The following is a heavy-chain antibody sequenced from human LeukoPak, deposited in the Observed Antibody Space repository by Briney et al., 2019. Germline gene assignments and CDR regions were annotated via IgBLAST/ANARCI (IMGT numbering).Heavy chain of an antibody. J-gene: IGHJ5*02. CDR2: INANTGNP. CDR3: ARSPIRYFDWLLSDNWFDP. V-gene: IGHV7-4-1*02. D-gene: IGHD3-9*01. CDR1: GYFFTGYA. Sequence: VASVKVSCKASGYFFTGYAINWVRQAPGQGLEWMGWINANTGNPTYAQGFTGRFVFSVDTSVTTAYLHVSSPKAEDTAVYYCARSPIRYFDWLLSDNWFDPWGQGTLVTVSS.